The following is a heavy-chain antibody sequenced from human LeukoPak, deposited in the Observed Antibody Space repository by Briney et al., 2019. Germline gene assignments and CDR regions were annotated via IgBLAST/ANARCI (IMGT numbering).Heavy chain of an antibody. CDR3: AKDYDDKFDY. D-gene: IGHD3-9*01. CDR1: GFTFSSYG. J-gene: IGHJ4*02. Sequence: PGGSLRLSCAASGFTFSSYGMHWVRQAPGKGLEWVAFIRYDGSNKYYADSVKGRFTISRDNSKNTLCLQMNSLRAEDTALYYCAKDYDDKFDYWGQGTLVTVSS. CDR2: IRYDGSNK. V-gene: IGHV3-30*02.